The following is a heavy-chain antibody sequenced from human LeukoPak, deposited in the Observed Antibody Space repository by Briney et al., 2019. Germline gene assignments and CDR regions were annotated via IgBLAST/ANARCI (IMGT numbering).Heavy chain of an antibody. V-gene: IGHV3-30*18. CDR3: AKDEYRGALYYYYYMDV. D-gene: IGHD2/OR15-2a*01. J-gene: IGHJ6*03. Sequence: QSGGSLRLSCAASGFTFSSYGMHWVRQAPGKGLEWVAVISYDGSKKYYADSVKGRFTISRDNSKNTLYLQMNSLRAEDTAVYYCAKDEYRGALYYYYYMDVSGNGTTVTVSS. CDR1: GFTFSSYG. CDR2: ISYDGSKK.